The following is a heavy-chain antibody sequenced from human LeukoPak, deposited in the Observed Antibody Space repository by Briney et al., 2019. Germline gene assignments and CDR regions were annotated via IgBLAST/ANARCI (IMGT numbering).Heavy chain of an antibody. J-gene: IGHJ4*02. D-gene: IGHD3-9*01. CDR1: GASFRGAY. CDR3: ARLGENYDILTDYYAPTFDY. Sequence: MASETLSLTCAVSGASFRGAYWSWIRQPPGKGLEWIGEINHSGSTNYNPSLKSRLTISVDTSKNQFSLKVTSVTAADTAVYYCARLGENYDILTDYYAPTFDYWGQGTLVTVSS. CDR2: INHSGST. V-gene: IGHV4-34*01.